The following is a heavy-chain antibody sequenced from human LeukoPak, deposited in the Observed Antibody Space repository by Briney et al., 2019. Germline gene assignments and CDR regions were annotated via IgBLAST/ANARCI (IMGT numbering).Heavy chain of an antibody. D-gene: IGHD3-3*01. CDR2: INPNSGGT. J-gene: IGHJ4*02. Sequence: ASVKVSCKASGYTFTGYYMHWVRQAPGQGLEWMGWINPNSGGTNYAQKFQGRVTMTRNTSISTAYMELSSLRSEDTAVYYCARGYDFWSGYFPWWGQGTLVTVSS. CDR1: GYTFTGYY. CDR3: ARGYDFWSGYFPW. V-gene: IGHV1-2*02.